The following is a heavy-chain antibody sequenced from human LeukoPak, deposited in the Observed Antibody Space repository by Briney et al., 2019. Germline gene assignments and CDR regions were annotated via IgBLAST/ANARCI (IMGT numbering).Heavy chain of an antibody. D-gene: IGHD3-22*01. Sequence: SETLSLTCTGSGGSISSYYWSWIRQPPGKGLEWIGYIYYNGSTNYNPSLKSRVSISVDTSKNQFSLKLSSVTAADTAVYYCARHARGVYYDSSGYLGYWGQGTLVTVSS. CDR1: GGSISSYY. V-gene: IGHV4-59*08. J-gene: IGHJ4*02. CDR2: IYYNGST. CDR3: ARHARGVYYDSSGYLGY.